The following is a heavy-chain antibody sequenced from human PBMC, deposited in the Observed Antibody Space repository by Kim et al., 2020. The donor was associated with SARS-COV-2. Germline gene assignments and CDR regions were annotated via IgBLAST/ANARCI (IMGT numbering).Heavy chain of an antibody. Sequence: ASVKVSCEASGYTFTGYYMHWVRQAPGQGLEWMGRINPNSGGTNYAQKFQGRVTMTRDTSISTAYVELSRLKSDDTAIYYCAREEAYYGMDVWGQGTTVTVSS. J-gene: IGHJ6*02. CDR1: GYTFTGYY. CDR3: AREEAYYGMDV. CDR2: INPNSGGT. V-gene: IGHV1-2*06.